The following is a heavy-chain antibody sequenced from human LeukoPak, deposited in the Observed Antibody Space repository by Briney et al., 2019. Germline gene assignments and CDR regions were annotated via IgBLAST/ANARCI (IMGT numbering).Heavy chain of an antibody. CDR2: IYYSGST. D-gene: IGHD2-2*01. V-gene: IGHV4-31*03. CDR1: GGSISSGGYY. CDR3: ARALSRYQLLLP. J-gene: IGHJ5*02. Sequence: SETLSLTCTVSGGSISSGGYYWSWIRQHPGKGLEWIGYIYYSGSTYYNPSLKSRVTISVDTSKNQFSLKLSSVTAADTAVYYCARALSRYQLLLPWGQGTLATVSS.